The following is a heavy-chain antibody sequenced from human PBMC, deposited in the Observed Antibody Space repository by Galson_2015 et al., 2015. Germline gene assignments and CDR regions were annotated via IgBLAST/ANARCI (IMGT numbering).Heavy chain of an antibody. J-gene: IGHJ4*02. CDR2: INGDGSST. V-gene: IGHV3-74*01. CDR3: TRGAYCSGGICYSCGDY. Sequence: LRLSCAASGFTFSNYWVHWVRQAPGKGLEWLSRINGDGSSTSYADSVKGRFTISRDNAKNTLSLQMNSLRAEDSAVYYCTRGAYCSGGICYSCGDYWGQGTLVTVSS. D-gene: IGHD2-15*01. CDR1: GFTFSNYW.